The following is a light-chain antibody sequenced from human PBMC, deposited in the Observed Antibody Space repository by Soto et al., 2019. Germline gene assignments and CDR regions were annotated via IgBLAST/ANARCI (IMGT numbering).Light chain of an antibody. CDR1: QSVGSRW. J-gene: IGKJ1*01. CDR2: GGS. CDR3: QQYYSSRT. V-gene: IGKV3-20*01. Sequence: DIVLTQSPGTVSLSPGERATLSCRASQSVGSRWLAWYQQKPGQAPRVLIYGGSNRATGNPDRFSGSGSGTDFTLTISRLEPEDFAMYCCQQYYSSRTFVHGPKVEMK.